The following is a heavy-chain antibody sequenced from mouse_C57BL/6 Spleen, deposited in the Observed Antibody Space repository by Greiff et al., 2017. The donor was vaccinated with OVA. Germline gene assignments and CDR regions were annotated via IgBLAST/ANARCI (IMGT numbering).Heavy chain of an antibody. V-gene: IGHV14-1*01. D-gene: IGHD1-1*01. CDR2: IDPEDGDT. Sequence: VQLKQSGAELVRPGASVKLSCTASGFNIKDYYMHWVKQRPEQGLEWIGRIDPEDGDTEYAPKFQGKATMTADTSSNTAYLQLSSLTSEDTAVYYCTTQYYGSRGFDYWGQGTTLTVSS. CDR3: TTQYYGSRGFDY. CDR1: GFNIKDYY. J-gene: IGHJ2*01.